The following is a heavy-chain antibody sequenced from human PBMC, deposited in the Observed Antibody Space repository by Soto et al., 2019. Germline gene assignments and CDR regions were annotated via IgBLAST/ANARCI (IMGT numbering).Heavy chain of an antibody. CDR2: IFYSWSN. CDR3: ARQCRGVPCHWFVP. J-gene: IGHJ5*02. V-gene: IGHV4-39*01. D-gene: IGHD2-15*01. Sequence: QLQLQESGPVLVKPSETLSLTCTVSSGSISSTIYSGDWIRQPPGKGLEWIGGIFYSWSNYYNPALKSRLTISVDTSKHQFSLPLTSVTAADTAVYYCARQCRGVPCHWFVPWGQGTLVTVSS. CDR1: SGSISSTIYS.